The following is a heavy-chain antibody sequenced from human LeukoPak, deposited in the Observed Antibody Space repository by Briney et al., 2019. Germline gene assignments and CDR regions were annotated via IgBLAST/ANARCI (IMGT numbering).Heavy chain of an antibody. V-gene: IGHV4-39*01. CDR2: IYDSGST. Sequence: SETLSLTRTVSGGSIRSSYYYWGWIRQPPGKGLEWIGSIYDSGSTYYNPSLRSRVTISVDTSKNQFSLKLNSATAADTAVYYCARSSFQHWGQGTLVTVSS. J-gene: IGHJ1*01. CDR1: GGSIRSSYYY. CDR3: ARSSFQH.